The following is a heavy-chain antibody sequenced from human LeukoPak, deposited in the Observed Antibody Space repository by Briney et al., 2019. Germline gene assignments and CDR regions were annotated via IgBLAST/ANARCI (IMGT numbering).Heavy chain of an antibody. Sequence: ASVKVSCKASGHTFTGYYIHWVRQAPGQGLEWMGWINPKSGGTNYEQKFQGRVTMTRDTSISTAYMELSSLKSDDTAVYYCALEYYYGSGGYCFGSWGQGTLVTVSS. CDR1: GHTFTGYY. CDR2: INPKSGGT. V-gene: IGHV1-2*02. D-gene: IGHD3-22*01. CDR3: ALEYYYGSGGYCFGS. J-gene: IGHJ4*02.